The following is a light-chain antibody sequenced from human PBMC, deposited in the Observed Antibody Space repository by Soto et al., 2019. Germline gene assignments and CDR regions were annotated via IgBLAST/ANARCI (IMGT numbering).Light chain of an antibody. CDR2: AAS. CDR1: QSISNH. CDR3: LLDYAYFWA. Sequence: DIQMTQSPSSLSASVEDRVIITCRASQSISNHLNWYQQKPGKAPKLLIFAASSLQSGVPSRFSGSRSGPDFTLTINSLQPEDFATYYCLLDYAYFWAFGQGTKVDI. J-gene: IGKJ1*01. V-gene: IGKV1-39*01.